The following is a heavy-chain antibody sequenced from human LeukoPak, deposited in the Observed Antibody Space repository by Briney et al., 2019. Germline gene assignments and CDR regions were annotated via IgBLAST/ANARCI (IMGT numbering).Heavy chain of an antibody. CDR1: GYTFTSYG. D-gene: IGHD1-14*01. Sequence: GASVKVSCKASGYTFTSYGISWVRQAPGQGLEWMGWISAYNGNTNYAQKLQGRVTMTIDTSTSTAYMELRSLRSDDTAVYYCARAGISDVTTDFDYWGQGTLVTVSS. V-gene: IGHV1-18*01. J-gene: IGHJ4*02. CDR3: ARAGISDVTTDFDY. CDR2: ISAYNGNT.